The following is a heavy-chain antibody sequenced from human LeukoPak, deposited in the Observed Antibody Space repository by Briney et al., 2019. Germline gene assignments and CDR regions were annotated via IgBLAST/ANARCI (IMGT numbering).Heavy chain of an antibody. D-gene: IGHD4-11*01. Sequence: PGGSLRLSCAASGFTFSSYSMNWVRQAPGKGLEWVSSISGSSSYIYYADSVKGRFTISGDNAKNSLYVQMNSLRAEDTAVYYCARDYTGIDYWGQGTLVTVSS. V-gene: IGHV3-21*01. J-gene: IGHJ4*02. CDR3: ARDYTGIDY. CDR2: ISGSSSYI. CDR1: GFTFSSYS.